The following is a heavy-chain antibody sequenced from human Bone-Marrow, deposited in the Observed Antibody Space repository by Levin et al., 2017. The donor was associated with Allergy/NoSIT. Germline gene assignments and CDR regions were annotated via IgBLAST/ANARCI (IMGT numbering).Heavy chain of an antibody. Sequence: LSLTCAASGFPFSNAWMTWVRQAPGKGLEWVGRIKSKTDGGTIDYAAPVKGRFTISRDDSENTLYLQMINLKIEDTALYYCTTLSRYPFYAMDVWGQGTTVIVSS. CDR3: TTLSRYPFYAMDV. CDR1: GFPFSNAW. J-gene: IGHJ6*02. CDR2: IKSKTDGGTI. D-gene: IGHD3-16*01. V-gene: IGHV3-15*01.